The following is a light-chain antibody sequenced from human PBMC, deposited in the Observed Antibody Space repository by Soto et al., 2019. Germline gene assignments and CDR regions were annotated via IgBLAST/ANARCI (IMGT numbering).Light chain of an antibody. CDR1: NIGSKG. Sequence: SYELTQPPSVSVAPGETARISGGGNNIGSKGVHWYQQKPGQAPVLVIYSDTDRPPVIPERFSGSNSANMATLTISRVEAGDEADYYCQVWDSGSAHVLFGGGTKLTVL. J-gene: IGLJ2*01. CDR2: SDT. V-gene: IGLV3-21*01. CDR3: QVWDSGSAHVL.